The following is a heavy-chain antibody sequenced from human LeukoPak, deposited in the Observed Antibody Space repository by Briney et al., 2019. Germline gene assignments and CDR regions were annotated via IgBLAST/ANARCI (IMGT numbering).Heavy chain of an antibody. J-gene: IGHJ4*02. CDR2: IRYDGSNK. D-gene: IGHD4-17*01. V-gene: IGHV3-30*02. CDR3: AKDPARTTVTTFDY. Sequence: GGSLRLSCAASGFTFSDYGMHWVRQAPGKGLEWVAFIRYDGSNKYYADSVKGRFTISRDNSKNTLYLQMNSLRAEDTAVYYCAKDPARTTVTTFDYWGQGTLVTVSS. CDR1: GFTFSDYG.